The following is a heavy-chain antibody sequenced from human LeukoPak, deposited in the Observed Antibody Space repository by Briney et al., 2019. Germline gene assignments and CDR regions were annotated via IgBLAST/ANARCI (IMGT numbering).Heavy chain of an antibody. CDR3: ARHGSGSYSADPPYYYYYYMDV. CDR2: IYTSGST. D-gene: IGHD3-10*01. V-gene: IGHV4-4*07. J-gene: IGHJ6*03. CDR1: GGSISSYY. Sequence: SETLSLTCTVSGGSISSYYWSWIRQPAGKGLEWIGRIYTSGSTNYNPSLKGRVTMSVDTSKNQFSLKLSSVTAADTAVYYCARHGSGSYSADPPYYYYYYMDVWGKGTTVTVSS.